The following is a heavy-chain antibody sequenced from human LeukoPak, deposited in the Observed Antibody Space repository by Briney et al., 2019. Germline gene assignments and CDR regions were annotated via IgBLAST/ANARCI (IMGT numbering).Heavy chain of an antibody. V-gene: IGHV3-23*01. CDR1: GFTFTNYA. J-gene: IGHJ4*02. D-gene: IGHD2-2*01. CDR2: ISGSGSST. CDR3: AKDRESVLQADSTAD. Sequence: GGSLRLSCAASGFTFTNYAMTWVRQAPGKGLEWVSSISGSGSSTYYADSVKGRFTISRDNSKNTLYLQMNSLRAEDTAVYYCAKDRESVLQADSTADWGQGTLVTVSS.